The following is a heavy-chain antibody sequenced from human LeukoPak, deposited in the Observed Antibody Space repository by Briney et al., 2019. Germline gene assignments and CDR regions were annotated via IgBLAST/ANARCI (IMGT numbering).Heavy chain of an antibody. V-gene: IGHV3-23*01. D-gene: IGHD1-1*01. J-gene: IGHJ4*02. CDR3: AKDLSYNYGATKDY. CDR1: GFTFSSYA. Sequence: GGSLRLSCAASGFTFSSYAMSWVRQAPGKGLGWVSGINGSGGSTYYADSVKGRFTISRDNSKNTLYLQMNSLRAEDTAVYYCAKDLSYNYGATKDYWGQGTLVTVS. CDR2: INGSGGST.